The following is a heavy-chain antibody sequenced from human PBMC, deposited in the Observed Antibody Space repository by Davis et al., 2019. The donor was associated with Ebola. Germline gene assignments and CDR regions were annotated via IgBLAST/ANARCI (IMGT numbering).Heavy chain of an antibody. D-gene: IGHD3-3*01. CDR2: IIPIFGTA. Sequence: SVKVSCKASGGTFSSYAISWVRQAPGQGLEWMGGIIPIFGTANYAQKFQGRVTITADESTSTAYMELSSLRAEDTAVYYCAREEEAEWLLYRYSWFDPWGQGTLVTVSS. CDR1: GGTFSSYA. CDR3: AREEEAEWLLYRYSWFDP. J-gene: IGHJ5*02. V-gene: IGHV1-69*13.